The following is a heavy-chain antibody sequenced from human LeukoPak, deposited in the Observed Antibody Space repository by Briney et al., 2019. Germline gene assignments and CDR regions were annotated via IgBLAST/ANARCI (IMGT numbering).Heavy chain of an antibody. D-gene: IGHD3-10*01. CDR2: VYGGGST. Sequence: SETLPLTCTVSGGSISSYYLSWIRQPAGKGLEWIGRVYGGGSTTYNPSLKSRVTMSVDTSKNQFSLKLSSVTAADTALYYCARDSGTTGDVKFDPWGQGTLVTVSS. CDR1: GGSISSYY. CDR3: ARDSGTTGDVKFDP. V-gene: IGHV4-4*07. J-gene: IGHJ5*02.